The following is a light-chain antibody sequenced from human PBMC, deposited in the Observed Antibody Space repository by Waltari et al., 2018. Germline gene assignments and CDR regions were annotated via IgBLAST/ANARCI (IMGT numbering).Light chain of an antibody. CDR1: QSLLSSYGKAY. J-gene: IGKJ4*01. CDR3: MQATHLPLT. CDR2: EVS. Sequence: DVVMTQTPLSLSVTPGQPASISCKSSQSLLSSYGKAYLYWYLQRPGKSPQLLIYEVSSRFSGVPDRFSGSGSETDFTLKISRVEAEDVGIYYCMQATHLPLTFGGGTMVDIK. V-gene: IGKV2-29*03.